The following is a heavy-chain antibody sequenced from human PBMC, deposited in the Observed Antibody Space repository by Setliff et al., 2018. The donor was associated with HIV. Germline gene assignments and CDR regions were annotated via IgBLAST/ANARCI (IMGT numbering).Heavy chain of an antibody. CDR1: GLIFDDYY. D-gene: IGHD3-3*01. CDR2: LSSDDDTK. Sequence: GGSLSLSCAASGLIFDDYYMSGIRQAPGKGLEWISYLSSDDDTKYYADSVEGRFTIPRANTKKSLQLQMNSLRVEDTAVYYCARGLFNFWSGYPLDYWGQGTLVTVSS. J-gene: IGHJ4*02. CDR3: ARGLFNFWSGYPLDY. V-gene: IGHV3-11*04.